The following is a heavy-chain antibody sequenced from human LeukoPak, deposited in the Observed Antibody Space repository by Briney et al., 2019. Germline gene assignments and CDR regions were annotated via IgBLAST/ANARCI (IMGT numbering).Heavy chain of an antibody. CDR3: ARDYSSSLGSWFDP. CDR1: GGSFSGYY. Sequence: SETLSLTCAVYGGSFSGYYWSWIRQPPGKGLEWIGEINHSGSTNYNPSLKSRVTISVDTSKNQFSLKLSSVTAADTAVYYCARDYSSSLGSWFDPWGQGTLVTVSS. J-gene: IGHJ5*02. CDR2: INHSGST. D-gene: IGHD6-13*01. V-gene: IGHV4-34*01.